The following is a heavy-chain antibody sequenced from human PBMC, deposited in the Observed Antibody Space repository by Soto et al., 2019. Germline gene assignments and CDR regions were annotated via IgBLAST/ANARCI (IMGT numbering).Heavy chain of an antibody. Sequence: QVQLVQSGTEVKKPGSSVKVSCKASVGTFRNYHINWVRQDPGQGLEWMGSIFPLTDIPDYAQNFQARLTISADKSTSTAYMELSSLTSDATAMYFCARGPLVVLNYFESWGKGTLVTVSS. CDR1: VGTFRNYH. CDR3: ARGPLVVLNYFES. CDR2: IFPLTDIP. J-gene: IGHJ4*02. V-gene: IGHV1-69*02.